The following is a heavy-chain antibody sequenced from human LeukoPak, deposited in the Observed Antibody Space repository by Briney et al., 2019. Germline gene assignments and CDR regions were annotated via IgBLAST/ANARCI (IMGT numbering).Heavy chain of an antibody. CDR1: GFTFSSYS. V-gene: IGHV3-21*01. CDR3: ARDEGYYYYGMDV. CDR2: ISSSSSYI. Sequence: GGSLRLSCAASGFTFSSYSMNWVRQAPGKGLELVSSISSSSSYIYYADSVKGRFTISRDNAKNSLYLQMNSLRAEDTAVYYCARDEGYYYYGMDVWGQGTTVTVSS. J-gene: IGHJ6*02.